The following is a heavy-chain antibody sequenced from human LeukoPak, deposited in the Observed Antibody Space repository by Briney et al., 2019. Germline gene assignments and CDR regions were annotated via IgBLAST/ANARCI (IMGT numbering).Heavy chain of an antibody. CDR1: GYTFTGQY. V-gene: IGHV1-2*02. J-gene: IGHJ4*02. Sequence: ASMKISCKASGYTFTGQYMHWVRQAPGQGLEWMGWINPNTGDTGYAQKFQGRVTMTRDTTITTAYMELSSLTSDDTAMYYCASYPRYSSSPPFDYWGQGTLVTVSS. CDR3: ASYPRYSSSPPFDY. D-gene: IGHD6-19*01. CDR2: INPNTGDT.